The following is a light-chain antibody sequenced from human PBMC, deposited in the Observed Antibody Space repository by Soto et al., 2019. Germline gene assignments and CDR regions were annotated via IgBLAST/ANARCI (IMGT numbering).Light chain of an antibody. J-gene: IGKJ4*01. Sequence: EIVLTQSPATLSLSPGERATLSCRASQSVSSYLAWYQQKPGQAPRLLIYDASNRATGIPARFSGSGSGTDFTLTISSLETEDCAVYYCQHCNNWPLTFGGGTKVEIK. V-gene: IGKV3-11*01. CDR2: DAS. CDR3: QHCNNWPLT. CDR1: QSVSSY.